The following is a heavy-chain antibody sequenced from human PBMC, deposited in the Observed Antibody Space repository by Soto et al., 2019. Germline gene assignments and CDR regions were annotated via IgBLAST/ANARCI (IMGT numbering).Heavy chain of an antibody. D-gene: IGHD3-16*01. Sequence: QVQLQASGPGLVNPSGALSLSCAVSGGSISSSHWWTWVRQPPGKGLVRIGEIYHCGSTNYNPSLKGRVTISVDTSRNQFPRNLSSVTAADTAVYYGASSGGGEDYWGQGILVTVSS. CDR2: IYHCGST. CDR3: ASSGGGEDY. CDR1: GGSISSSHW. J-gene: IGHJ4*02. V-gene: IGHV4-4*02.